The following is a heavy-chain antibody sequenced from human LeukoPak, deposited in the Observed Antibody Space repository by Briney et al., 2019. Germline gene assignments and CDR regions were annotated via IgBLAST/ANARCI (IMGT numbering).Heavy chain of an antibody. D-gene: IGHD6-13*01. Sequence: SLRLSCAASGFTFDDYAMHWVRQVPGKGLEWVSGINWNSGSIAYADSVKGRFTISRDNAKNSLYLQMNSLRAEDTALYYCARDRVAAAGTYYFDYWGQGTLVTVSS. J-gene: IGHJ4*02. CDR3: ARDRVAAAGTYYFDY. CDR1: GFTFDDYA. V-gene: IGHV3-9*01. CDR2: INWNSGSI.